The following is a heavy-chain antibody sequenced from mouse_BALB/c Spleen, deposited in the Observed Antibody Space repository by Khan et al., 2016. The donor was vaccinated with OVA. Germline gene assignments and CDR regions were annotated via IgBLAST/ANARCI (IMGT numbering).Heavy chain of an antibody. CDR1: GYSITSGYA. J-gene: IGHJ2*01. Sequence: EVKLEESGPGLVKPSQSLSLTCTVTGYSITSGYAWNWIRQFPGTKLDWMDYISSSGVPSYTPSLKSRISITRDTSKNQFFLQLNSVTTEDTATYYCARGNYYGYYFDYWGQGTTLTVSS. D-gene: IGHD1-1*01. V-gene: IGHV3-2*02. CDR2: ISSSGVP. CDR3: ARGNYYGYYFDY.